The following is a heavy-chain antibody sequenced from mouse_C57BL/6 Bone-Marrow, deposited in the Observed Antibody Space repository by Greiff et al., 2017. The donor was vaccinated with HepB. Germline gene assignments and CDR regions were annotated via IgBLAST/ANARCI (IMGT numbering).Heavy chain of an antibody. CDR2: INPSSGYT. V-gene: IGHV1-7*01. CDR1: GYTFTSYW. D-gene: IGHD2-2*01. J-gene: IGHJ1*03. CDR3: ASMVTTWYFDV. Sequence: QVQLQQPGAELVKPGASVKVSCKASGYTFTSYWMHWVKQRPGQGLEWIGYINPSSGYTKYNQKFKDKATLTADKSSSTAYMQLSSLTSEDSAVYYCASMVTTWYFDVWGTGTTVTVSS.